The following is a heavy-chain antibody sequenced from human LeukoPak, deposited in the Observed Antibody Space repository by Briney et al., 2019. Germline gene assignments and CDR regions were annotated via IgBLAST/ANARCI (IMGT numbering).Heavy chain of an antibody. D-gene: IGHD4-11*01. CDR3: ARVKRTTVTYSYYMDV. J-gene: IGHJ6*03. V-gene: IGHV3-11*04. Sequence: GGSLRLSCAVSGFTFSDYYMSWIRQAPGKGLEWVSYISSSGSTIYYADSVKGRFTISRDNAKNSLYLQMNSLRAEDTAVYYCARVKRTTVTYSYYMDVWGKGTTVTVSS. CDR1: GFTFSDYY. CDR2: ISSSGSTI.